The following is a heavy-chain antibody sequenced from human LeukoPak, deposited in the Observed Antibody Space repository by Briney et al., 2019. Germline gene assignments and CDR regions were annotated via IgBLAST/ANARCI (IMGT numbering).Heavy chain of an antibody. CDR2: ISYDGSNK. CDR1: GFTFSSYA. V-gene: IGHV3-30*04. J-gene: IGHJ4*02. D-gene: IGHD5-18*01. CDR3: AREGGYSYGILFDY. Sequence: GRSLRLSCAASGFTFSSYAMHWVRQAPGKGLEWVAVISYDGSNKYYADSVKGRFTISRDNSKNTLYLQMNSLRAEGTAVYYCAREGGYSYGILFDYWGQGTLVTVSS.